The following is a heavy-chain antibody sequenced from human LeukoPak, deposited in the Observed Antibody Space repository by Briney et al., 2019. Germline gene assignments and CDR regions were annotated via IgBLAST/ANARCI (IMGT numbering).Heavy chain of an antibody. CDR2: ISSSSSYI. CDR3: GRDIFAWGELEGRMEV. Sequence: GGSLTHSCAASGFTFSSYSMNWVRQAPGKGLEWVSSISSSSSYIYYADSVKGRFTISRDNAQNSLHLQMNSLRAEATALYYCGRDIFAWGELEGRMEVWGQGATGTVSS. CDR1: GFTFSSYS. D-gene: IGHD1-7*01. V-gene: IGHV3-21*03. J-gene: IGHJ6*01.